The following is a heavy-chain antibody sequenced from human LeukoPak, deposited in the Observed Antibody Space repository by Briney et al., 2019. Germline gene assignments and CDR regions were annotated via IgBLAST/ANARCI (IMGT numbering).Heavy chain of an antibody. D-gene: IGHD2-15*01. Sequence: GASVKVSCKASGYTFTGYYMHWVRQAPGQGLEWVGRINPNSGGTNYAQKFQGRVTMTRDTSISTAYMELSRLRSDDTAVYYCARVGVGYCSGGSCYSETFDPWGQGTLVTVSS. CDR2: INPNSGGT. J-gene: IGHJ5*02. V-gene: IGHV1-2*06. CDR3: ARVGVGYCSGGSCYSETFDP. CDR1: GYTFTGYY.